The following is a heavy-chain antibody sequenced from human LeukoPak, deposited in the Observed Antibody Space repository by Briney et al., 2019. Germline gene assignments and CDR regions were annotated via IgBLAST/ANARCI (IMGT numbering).Heavy chain of an antibody. J-gene: IGHJ6*03. CDR3: ARLTFYDSTGYSPGHYMDV. Sequence: PSETLSLTCTVSGGPIYSYYWSWIRQTAGKGLEWIGRLYPGVSPNYNPSLKSRVTMSVDTSKKQFALKLNTVTAADTAVYYCARLTFYDSTGYSPGHYMDVWGKGTTVTVSS. D-gene: IGHD3-22*01. V-gene: IGHV4-4*07. CDR2: LYPGVSP. CDR1: GGPIYSYY.